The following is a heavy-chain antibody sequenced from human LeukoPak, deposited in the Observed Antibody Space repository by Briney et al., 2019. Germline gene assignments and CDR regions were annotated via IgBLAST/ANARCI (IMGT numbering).Heavy chain of an antibody. J-gene: IGHJ4*01. Sequence: PGGSLRLSCSASGFAFSNFYMAWIRHTPGKGLEWIAYINNIGDTKYYADSVQGRFSISRDNSRDSLYLQMDSLRAEDTAVYYCAGDYSQYYYDMSGPDPKYFDHLGRGILVTVSS. CDR3: AGDYSQYYYDMSGPDPKYFDH. CDR1: GFAFSNFY. CDR2: INNIGDTK. V-gene: IGHV3-11*04. D-gene: IGHD3-16*01.